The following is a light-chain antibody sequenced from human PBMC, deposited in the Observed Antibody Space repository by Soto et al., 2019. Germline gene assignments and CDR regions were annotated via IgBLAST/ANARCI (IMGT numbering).Light chain of an antibody. V-gene: IGLV2-14*01. CDR1: SSDVGGYNY. Sequence: QSALTQPASVSGSPGQSITISCTGTSSDVGGYNYVSWYQQHPGKAPKLMIYDVSNRPSGVSIRFSGSKSGNTASLTISGFQAEDEADYYCSSYTTTIRVFGGGTKLTVL. CDR3: SSYTTTIRV. CDR2: DVS. J-gene: IGLJ3*02.